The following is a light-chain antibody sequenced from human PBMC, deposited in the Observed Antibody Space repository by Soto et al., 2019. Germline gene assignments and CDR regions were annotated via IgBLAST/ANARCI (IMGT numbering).Light chain of an antibody. J-gene: IGKJ1*01. V-gene: IGKV3-20*01. CDR2: AAS. CDR1: QSVRSSY. Sequence: EIVFTHSPCTLSLSPGYSATLSCRASQSVRSSYLAWYQQTPGQTPRLLIYAASSRATGIPDRFSGSGSGTDFSLTISRLEAEDFAVYYCQQYGSSPRTFGQGTKVDIK. CDR3: QQYGSSPRT.